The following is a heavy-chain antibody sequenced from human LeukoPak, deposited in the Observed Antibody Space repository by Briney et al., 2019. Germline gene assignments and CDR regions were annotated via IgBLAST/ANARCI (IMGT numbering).Heavy chain of an antibody. D-gene: IGHD4-17*01. J-gene: IGHJ4*02. CDR2: IKTKTDGVTT. Sequence: RPGGSLRLSCAASSFSVSYAWISWVRQAPGRGLEWVGRIKTKTDGVTTDYAAPVKGRFTISRDDSKSTLYLQMNSLKTEDTAVYYCTTKTAMTASGVDYWGQGTLVTVSS. CDR1: SFSVSYAW. V-gene: IGHV3-15*01. CDR3: TTKTAMTASGVDY.